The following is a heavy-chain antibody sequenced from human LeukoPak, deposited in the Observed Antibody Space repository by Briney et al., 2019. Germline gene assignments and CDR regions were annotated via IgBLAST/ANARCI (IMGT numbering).Heavy chain of an antibody. CDR3: AKDHLYDSSVPDY. CDR2: ISAGNGNT. D-gene: IGHD3-22*01. J-gene: IGHJ4*02. V-gene: IGHV1-3*01. CDR1: GYTFTSYA. Sequence: ASVKVSCKASGYTFTSYAIHWVRQAPGQRLEWMGWISAGNGNTKYSQNFQGRVTFISNTSATTAFMELSSLRAEDTAVYYCAKDHLYDSSVPDYWGQGTLVTVSS.